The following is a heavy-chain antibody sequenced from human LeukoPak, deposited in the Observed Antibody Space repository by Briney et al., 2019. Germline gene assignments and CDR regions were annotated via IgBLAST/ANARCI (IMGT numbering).Heavy chain of an antibody. J-gene: IGHJ3*02. CDR3: ARFWAYCGGDCYKAFDI. CDR2: IYYSGST. CDR1: GGSISNYY. Sequence: SETLSLTCSVSGGSISNYYWSWIRQPPGKGLEWIGYIYYSGSTNYSPSLKSRVTISLDTSKNQFSLKLTSVTAADTAVYYCARFWAYCGGDCYKAFDIWGQETMVTVSS. D-gene: IGHD2-21*02. V-gene: IGHV4-59*01.